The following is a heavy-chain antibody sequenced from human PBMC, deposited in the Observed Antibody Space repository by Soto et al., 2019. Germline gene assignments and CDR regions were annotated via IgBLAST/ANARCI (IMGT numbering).Heavy chain of an antibody. Sequence: SLTISRTGTVCAGSLSSGSYYWTWIRQPPRKGLQWFAYIYYSGSTNYNPSLMSRVTISVDTSKNQFSLNHRSVTAADTAAYYCAREGRSLQFGGMEVWDTGTTVTVFS. CDR1: AGSLSSGSYY. D-gene: IGHD5-12*01. V-gene: IGHV4-61*01. J-gene: IGHJ6*04. CDR2: IYYSGST. CDR3: AREGRSLQFGGMEV.